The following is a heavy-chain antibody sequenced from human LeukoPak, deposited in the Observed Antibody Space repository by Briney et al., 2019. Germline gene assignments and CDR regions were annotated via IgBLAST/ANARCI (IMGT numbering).Heavy chain of an antibody. D-gene: IGHD2-2*01. J-gene: IGHJ4*02. V-gene: IGHV3-23*01. CDR1: GFTFSSYA. Sequence: GGSLRLSCAASGFTFSSYAMSWVRQAPGKGLEWVSAISGSGGSTYYADSVKGRFTISRDNSKNTLYLQMNSLRAEDTAVYYCANPEGYCSSTSCYSRSDFDYWGQGTLVTVSS. CDR2: ISGSGGST. CDR3: ANPEGYCSSTSCYSRSDFDY.